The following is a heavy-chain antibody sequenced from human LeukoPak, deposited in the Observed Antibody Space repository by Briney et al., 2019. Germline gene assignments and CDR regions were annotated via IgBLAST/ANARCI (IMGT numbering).Heavy chain of an antibody. CDR3: ARGRGAAAEDY. J-gene: IGHJ4*02. V-gene: IGHV3-74*01. D-gene: IGHD6-13*01. CDR1: GFNFINAW. CDR2: INSDGSST. Sequence: GGSLRLSCAASGFNFINAWMTWVRQAPGKGLVWVSRINSDGSSTSYADSVKGRFTISRDNAKNTLYLQMNSLRAEDTAVYYCARGRGAAAEDYWGQGTLVTVSS.